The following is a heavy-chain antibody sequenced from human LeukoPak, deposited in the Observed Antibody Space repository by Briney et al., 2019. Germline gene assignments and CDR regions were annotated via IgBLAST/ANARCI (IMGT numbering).Heavy chain of an antibody. Sequence: SETLSLTCTVSGYSISSGYYWGWIRQPPGKGLEWIGSIYHSGSTYYNLSLKSRVTISVDTSKNQFSLKLSSVTAADTAVYYCARILYCSSTSCHRWSGSGWYNYYYYYMDVWGKGTTVTVSS. CDR3: ARILYCSSTSCHRWSGSGWYNYYYYYMDV. CDR2: IYHSGST. CDR1: GYSISSGYY. D-gene: IGHD2-2*01. J-gene: IGHJ6*03. V-gene: IGHV4-38-2*02.